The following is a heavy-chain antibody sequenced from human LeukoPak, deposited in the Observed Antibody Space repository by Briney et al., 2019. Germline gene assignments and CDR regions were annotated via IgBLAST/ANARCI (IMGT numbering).Heavy chain of an antibody. D-gene: IGHD3-16*01. CDR3: ARSSDTRFGELVL. J-gene: IGHJ1*01. CDR2: ISSDGGST. V-gene: IGHV3-64*02. CDR1: GSSFSTSA. Sequence: PGGSLRLSCAASGSSFSTSAMHWVRQAPGKGLEYVAAISSDGGSTYHADSVKGRFTISRDNSKNTLYLQMGSLRTEDMAMYYCARSSDTRFGELVLWGQGTLVTVSS.